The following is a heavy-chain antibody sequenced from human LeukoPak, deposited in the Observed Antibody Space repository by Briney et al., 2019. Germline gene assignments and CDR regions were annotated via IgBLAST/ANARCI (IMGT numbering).Heavy chain of an antibody. CDR1: GGTFSSYA. V-gene: IGHV1-69*04. CDR3: ARGYGEDYYYGMDV. Sequence: ASVKVSCKASGGTFSSYAISWVRQAPGQGLEWMGRIIPILGIANYAQKFQGRVTITADKSTSTAYMELSSLRSEDTAVYYCARGYGEDYYYGMDVWGQGTTVTVSS. J-gene: IGHJ6*02. CDR2: IIPILGIA. D-gene: IGHD3-10*01.